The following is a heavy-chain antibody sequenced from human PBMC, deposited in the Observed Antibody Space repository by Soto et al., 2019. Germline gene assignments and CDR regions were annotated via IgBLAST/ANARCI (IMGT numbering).Heavy chain of an antibody. D-gene: IGHD3-22*01. CDR3: ARATQSYYDTSGYYSYVH. CDR1: GFTFSSYA. V-gene: IGHV3-21*04. J-gene: IGHJ4*02. Sequence: PGGSLRLSCAASGFTFSSYAMSWVRQAPGKGLEWVSSITSSSNYIYYADSVKGRFTISRDNAKSSLYLQMNNLRAEDTAFYFCARATQSYYDTSGYYSYVHWGQGAQVTVSS. CDR2: ITSSSNYI.